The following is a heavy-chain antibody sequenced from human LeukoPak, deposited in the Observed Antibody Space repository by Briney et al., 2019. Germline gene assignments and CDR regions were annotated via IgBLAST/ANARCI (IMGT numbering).Heavy chain of an antibody. D-gene: IGHD5-18*01. CDR1: GGSISSYY. CDR2: IYYNGNT. CDR3: ARAAMVEFPTGGYYYYYYMDV. Sequence: SETLSLACTVSGGSISSYYWIWIRQPPGKGLEWIGFIYYNGNTNYNPSLKSRVTISEDSSKNQSSLKLSSVTATDTAVYYCARAAMVEFPTGGYYYYYYMDVWGKGTTVTVSS. J-gene: IGHJ6*03. V-gene: IGHV4-59*01.